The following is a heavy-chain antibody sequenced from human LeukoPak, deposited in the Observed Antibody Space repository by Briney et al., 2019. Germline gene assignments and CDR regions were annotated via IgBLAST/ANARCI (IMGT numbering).Heavy chain of an antibody. CDR2: IKQDGSEK. V-gene: IGHV3-7*01. CDR1: GFTFSSYA. CDR3: ARDEGSSENWNYAQY. D-gene: IGHD1-7*01. J-gene: IGHJ4*02. Sequence: GGSLRLSCAASGFTFSSYAMSWVRQAPGKGLEWVANIKQDGSEKYYVDSVKGRFTISRDNAKNSLYLQMNSLRAEDTAVYYCARDEGSSENWNYAQYWGQGTLVTVSS.